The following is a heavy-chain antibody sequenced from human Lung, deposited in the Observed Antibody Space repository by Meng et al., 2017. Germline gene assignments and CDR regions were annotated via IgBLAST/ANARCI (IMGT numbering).Heavy chain of an antibody. D-gene: IGHD6-13*01. CDR1: EYTFPDYW. CDR3: ARDEDISAAGKLFGDY. CDR2: INPKSGDT. V-gene: IGHV1-2*06. J-gene: IGHJ4*02. Sequence: GQWGESGGEVKKPGAPVKVSCKASEYTFPDYWLHWVRRAPGQGLEWMGRINPKSGDTHYAQRFQGRVTMTGDTSISTAYMELSGLRSDDTAMYYCARDEDISAAGKLFGDYWGQGTLVTVSS.